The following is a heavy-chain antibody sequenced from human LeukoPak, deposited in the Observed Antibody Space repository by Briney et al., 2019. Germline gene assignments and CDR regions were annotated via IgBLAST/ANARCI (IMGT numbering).Heavy chain of an antibody. D-gene: IGHD4-17*01. CDR3: ARHDYGAFDY. Sequence: PSETLSLTCTVSGGSISSSSYYWGWIRQPPGKGLEWIGSIYYSGSSYYNPSLKSRVTISVDTSKNQFSLKLSSVTAADTAVYYCARHDYGAFDYWGQGTLVTVSS. J-gene: IGHJ4*02. CDR2: IYYSGSS. V-gene: IGHV4-39*01. CDR1: GGSISSSSYY.